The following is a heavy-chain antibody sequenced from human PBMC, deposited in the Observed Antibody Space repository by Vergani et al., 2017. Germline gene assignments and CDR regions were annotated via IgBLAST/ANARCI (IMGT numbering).Heavy chain of an antibody. D-gene: IGHD1-14*01. Sequence: QVQLVESGGGVVQPGRSLRLSCAASGFTFNQYGMHWVRQAPGKGLEWVAVTWYDGNNTQYADSVKGRFTISRDKSKSTMYLQMNSLRDEDTGVYYCARDLRLLYNRFDPWGQGTLVTVSS. CDR3: ARDLRLLYNRFDP. CDR1: GFTFNQYG. CDR2: TWYDGNNT. V-gene: IGHV3-33*01. J-gene: IGHJ5*02.